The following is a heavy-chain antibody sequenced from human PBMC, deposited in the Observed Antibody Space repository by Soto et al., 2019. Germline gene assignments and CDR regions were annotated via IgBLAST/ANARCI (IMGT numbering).Heavy chain of an antibody. CDR3: ARDRGQFSTYYGMDV. J-gene: IGHJ6*02. Sequence: SETLSLTCTVSGGSISSYYWSWIRQPPGKGLEWIGYIYYSGSTNYNPSLKSRVTISVDTSKNQFSLKLSSVTAADTAVYYCARDRGQFSTYYGMDVWGQGTTVTVSS. CDR2: IYYSGST. V-gene: IGHV4-59*01. D-gene: IGHD1-26*01. CDR1: GGSISSYY.